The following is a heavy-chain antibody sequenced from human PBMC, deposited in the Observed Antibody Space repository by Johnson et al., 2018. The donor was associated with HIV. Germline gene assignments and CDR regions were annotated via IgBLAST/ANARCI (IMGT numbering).Heavy chain of an antibody. Sequence: VQLVESGGGVVQPGRSLRLSCAASGFTFSNYAMHWVRQAPGKGLEWVAILPYDGSNKYYADSVKGRFTISRDNSKNTLFLQMNSLRAEDTAVYSCAKGDTVVGAKYAFDFWGQGTMVTVSS. CDR2: LPYDGSNK. J-gene: IGHJ3*01. D-gene: IGHD1-26*01. CDR3: AKGDTVVGAKYAFDF. V-gene: IGHV3-30-3*01. CDR1: GFTFSNYA.